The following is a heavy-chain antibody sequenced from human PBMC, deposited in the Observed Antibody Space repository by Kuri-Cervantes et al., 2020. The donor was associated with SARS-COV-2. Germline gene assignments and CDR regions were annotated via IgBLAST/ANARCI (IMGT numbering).Heavy chain of an antibody. CDR2: IYYSGST. J-gene: IGHJ4*02. CDR1: GGSISSYY. D-gene: IGHD2-15*01. Sequence: SETLSLTCTVSGGSISSYYWSWIRQPPGEGLEWIGYIYYSGSTNYNPSLKSRVTISVDTSKNQFSLKLSSVTAADTAVYYCARGVCSGGSCYLGYWGQGTLVTVSS. V-gene: IGHV4-59*01. CDR3: ARGVCSGGSCYLGY.